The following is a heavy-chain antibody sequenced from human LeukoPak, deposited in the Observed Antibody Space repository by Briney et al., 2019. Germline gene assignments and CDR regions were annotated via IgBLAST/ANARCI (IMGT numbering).Heavy chain of an antibody. Sequence: GGSLRLSCAASGFTFSSYRMNWVRQAPGKGLEWVSSISSSSSYIYYADSVKGRFTISRDNAKNSLYLQMNSLRAEDTAVYYCARDPSKTYYYDSSGYDWGQGTLVTVSS. D-gene: IGHD3-22*01. J-gene: IGHJ4*02. V-gene: IGHV3-21*01. CDR2: ISSSSSYI. CDR1: GFTFSSYR. CDR3: ARDPSKTYYYDSSGYD.